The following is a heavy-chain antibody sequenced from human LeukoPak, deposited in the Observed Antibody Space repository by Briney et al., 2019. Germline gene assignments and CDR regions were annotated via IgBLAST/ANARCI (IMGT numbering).Heavy chain of an antibody. CDR2: INPSGGTT. CDR3: VRDSAENWFDP. CDR1: GYTFTSYY. D-gene: IGHD2-2*01. V-gene: IGHV1-46*01. Sequence: RASVKVSCKASGYTFTSYYMHWVRQAPGQGLEWMGIINPSGGTTTYAQKFQSRVTMTRDTSTSTVYLELSSLRSEDTAVYYCVRDSAENWFDPWGQGTLVTVSS. J-gene: IGHJ5*02.